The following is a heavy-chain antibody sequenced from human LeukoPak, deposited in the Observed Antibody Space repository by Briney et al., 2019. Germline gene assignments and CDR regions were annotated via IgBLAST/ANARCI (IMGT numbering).Heavy chain of an antibody. J-gene: IGHJ4*02. CDR2: IYYSGRT. CDR1: GGSITTSSYY. CDR3: ARHRWDGTFNFDY. Sequence: SETLSLTCTVSGGSITTSSYYWGWIRQPPGKGLEWIGIIYYSGRTYNNPSLKSRVTISVDTSKNQFSLKLSSVTAADTAVYYCARHRWDGTFNFDYWGQGTLVPVSS. D-gene: IGHD1-1*01. V-gene: IGHV4-39*01.